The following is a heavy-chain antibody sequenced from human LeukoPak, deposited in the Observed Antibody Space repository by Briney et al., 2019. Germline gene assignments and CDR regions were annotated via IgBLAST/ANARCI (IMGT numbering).Heavy chain of an antibody. D-gene: IGHD3-10*01. J-gene: IGHJ4*02. V-gene: IGHV4-61*02. CDR2: IHTSGST. CDR1: GGSISSGSYF. CDR3: ARGGSMVRGGYYFDY. Sequence: SETLSLTCTVSGGSISSGSYFWSWIRQPAGKGLEWIGRIHTSGSTNYNPSLKSRVTISVDTSKNHFSLKLRSVTAADTAVYYCARGGSMVRGGYYFDYWGQRTLVPVSS.